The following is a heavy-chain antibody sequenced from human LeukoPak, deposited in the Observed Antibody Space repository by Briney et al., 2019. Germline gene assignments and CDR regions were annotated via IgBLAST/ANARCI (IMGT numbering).Heavy chain of an antibody. CDR2: IYYSGST. Sequence: SETLSLTCTVSGGSISSYYWNWIRHSPGKGLEWIGYIYYSGSTNYNPSLKSRVTISVDTSKDQFSLKLSSVTAADTAVYYCARSSKDDYGDYGLDYWGQGALVTVSS. J-gene: IGHJ4*02. CDR1: GGSISSYY. D-gene: IGHD4-17*01. V-gene: IGHV4-59*01. CDR3: ARSSKDDYGDYGLDY.